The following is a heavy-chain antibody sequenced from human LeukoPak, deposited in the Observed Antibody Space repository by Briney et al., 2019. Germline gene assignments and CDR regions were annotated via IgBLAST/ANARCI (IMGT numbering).Heavy chain of an antibody. Sequence: SETLSLTCAVYGGSYSGYYWSWIRQPPGKGLEWIGYIYYSGSTNYNPSLKSRVTISVDTSKNQFSLKLSSVTAADTAVYYCARGGIQLWFSYWGQGTLVTVSS. CDR2: IYYSGST. D-gene: IGHD5-18*01. J-gene: IGHJ4*02. CDR1: GGSYSGYY. V-gene: IGHV4-59*08. CDR3: ARGGIQLWFSY.